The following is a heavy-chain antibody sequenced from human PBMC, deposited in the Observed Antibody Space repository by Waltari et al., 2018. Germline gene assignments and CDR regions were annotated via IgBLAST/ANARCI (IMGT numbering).Heavy chain of an antibody. Sequence: QVQLQQWGAGLLKPSETLSLTCAVYGGSFKAYYGTWIRQSPEKGLEWNGEIHHTGDTRYNPSLKSRVAILMDASKNQFSLSLKLVAAADTAIYYCASRIGGISPLTGWGQGTPVIVSA. CDR3: ASRIGGISPLTG. D-gene: IGHD1-26*01. V-gene: IGHV4-34*01. J-gene: IGHJ4*02. CDR1: GGSFKAYY. CDR2: IHHTGDT.